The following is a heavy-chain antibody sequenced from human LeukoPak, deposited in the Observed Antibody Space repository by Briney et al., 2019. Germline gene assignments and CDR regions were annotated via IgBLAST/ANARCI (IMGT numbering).Heavy chain of an antibody. CDR2: INPNSGGT. Sequence: ASVKVSCKASGYTFTSYGISWVRQAPGQGLEWMGWINPNSGGTNYAQKFQGRVTMTRDTSISTAYMELSRLRSDDTAVYYCARAKNIVVVPARGRGWFDPWGQGTLVTVSS. V-gene: IGHV1-2*02. J-gene: IGHJ5*02. CDR1: GYTFTSYG. D-gene: IGHD2-2*01. CDR3: ARAKNIVVVPARGRGWFDP.